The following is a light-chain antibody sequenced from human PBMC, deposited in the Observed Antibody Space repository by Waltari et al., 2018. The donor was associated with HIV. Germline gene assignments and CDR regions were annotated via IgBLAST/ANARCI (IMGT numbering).Light chain of an antibody. Sequence: IVLTQSPLSLPVTPGEPASISCSSSQSLLDSNGYNFLDWYLQKPGQSPQLLIYLGSSRASGVPDRFSGSQSGTDFTLTISRVEAEDVGVYFCMQALQIPPTFGQGTRLDI. V-gene: IGKV2-28*01. CDR1: QSLLDSNGYNF. J-gene: IGKJ5*01. CDR2: LGS. CDR3: MQALQIPPT.